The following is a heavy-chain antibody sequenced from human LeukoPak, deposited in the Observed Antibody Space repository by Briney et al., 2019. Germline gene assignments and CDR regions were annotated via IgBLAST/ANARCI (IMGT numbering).Heavy chain of an antibody. CDR3: ARSRDSSGYYYLI. V-gene: IGHV5-51*01. Sequence: GESLKISCEASGYTFTNYWIGWVRQMPGKGLEWMGIIYPDDSDTKYSPSFQGQVSISADKSISTAYLQWSSLKAADTAMYYCARSRDSSGYYYLIWGQGTLVTVSS. J-gene: IGHJ4*02. D-gene: IGHD3-22*01. CDR2: IYPDDSDT. CDR1: GYTFTNYW.